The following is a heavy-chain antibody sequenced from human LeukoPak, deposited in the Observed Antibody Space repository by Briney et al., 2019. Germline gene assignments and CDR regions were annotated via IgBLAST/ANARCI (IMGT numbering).Heavy chain of an antibody. V-gene: IGHV1-69*13. Sequence: ASVKVSCKASGGTFSSYAISWVRQAPGQGLEWMGGIIPIFGTANYAQKFQSRVTITADESTSTAYMELSSLRSEDTAVYYCARNPTYYYDSSGRHSAFDIWGQGTMVTVSS. D-gene: IGHD3-22*01. CDR2: IIPIFGTA. J-gene: IGHJ3*02. CDR3: ARNPTYYYDSSGRHSAFDI. CDR1: GGTFSSYA.